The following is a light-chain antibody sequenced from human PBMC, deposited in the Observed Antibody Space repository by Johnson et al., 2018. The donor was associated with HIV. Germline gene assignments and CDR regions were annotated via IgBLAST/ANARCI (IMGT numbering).Light chain of an antibody. Sequence: QSVLTQPPSVSAAPGQKVTISCSASSSNIVNIYISWYQHLPGTAPKLLIYDNHKRPSGIPDRFSGSKSGTSVTLAITGLQTGDEADYYCGTWNGSLSANYVFGSGTKVTVL. CDR3: GTWNGSLSANYV. CDR2: DNH. J-gene: IGLJ1*01. V-gene: IGLV1-51*01. CDR1: SSNIVNIY.